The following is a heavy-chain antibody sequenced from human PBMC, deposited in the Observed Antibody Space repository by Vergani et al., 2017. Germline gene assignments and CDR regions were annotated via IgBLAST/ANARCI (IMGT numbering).Heavy chain of an antibody. D-gene: IGHD6-19*01. V-gene: IGHV1-46*01. CDR1: GYTFTSYY. CDR2: INPSGGST. J-gene: IGHJ4*02. Sequence: QVQLVQSGAEVKKPGASVKVSCKASGYTFTSYYMHWVRQAPGQGLEWMGIINPSGGSTSYAQKFQGRVTMTRDTSTSTVYMELSSLRSEDTAVYYCAREVWAAVAGTFYYFDYWGQGTLVTVSS. CDR3: AREVWAAVAGTFYYFDY.